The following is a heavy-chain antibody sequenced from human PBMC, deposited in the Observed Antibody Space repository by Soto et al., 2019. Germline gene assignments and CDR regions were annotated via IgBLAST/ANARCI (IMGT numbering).Heavy chain of an antibody. Sequence: GGSLRLSCAASGFTFSSYGMHWVRQAPGKGLEWVAVIWYDGSNKYYADSVKGRFTISRDNSKNTLYLQMNSLRAEDTAVYYCARAMSGYDSHYYYYMDVWGKGTTVTVSS. J-gene: IGHJ6*03. D-gene: IGHD5-12*01. CDR1: GFTFSSYG. CDR3: ARAMSGYDSHYYYYMDV. CDR2: IWYDGSNK. V-gene: IGHV3-33*01.